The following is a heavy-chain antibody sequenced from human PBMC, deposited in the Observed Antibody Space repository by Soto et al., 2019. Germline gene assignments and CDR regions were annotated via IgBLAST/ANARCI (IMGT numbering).Heavy chain of an antibody. Sequence: GWSLRLSCEVSGFTFSAYWMHWVRQVPGKGLIWVSRISDDGSTTTYADSVKGRFTISRDNAKNTLYLQMNSLRADDTGLYYCTRGPRVSSTGTGAHWGQGTLVTVSS. CDR1: GFTFSAYW. J-gene: IGHJ4*02. D-gene: IGHD1-1*01. CDR3: TRGPRVSSTGTGAH. CDR2: ISDDGSTT. V-gene: IGHV3-74*01.